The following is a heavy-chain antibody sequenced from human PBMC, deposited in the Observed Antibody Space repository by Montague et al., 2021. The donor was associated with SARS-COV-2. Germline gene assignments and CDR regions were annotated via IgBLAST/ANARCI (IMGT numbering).Heavy chain of an antibody. V-gene: IGHV4-39*02. J-gene: IGHJ4*02. CDR3: ARGRSGFFNPLDY. CDR2: FYYTGST. D-gene: IGHD3-3*01. Sequence: SETLSLTCTVSGGSVNSSTYYWAWIRQPPGKGLEWIGSFYYTGSTYYNPSLKSRVTMSVDTSKKHFSLNLNSVTAADTAVYYCARGRSGFFNPLDYWGQGTLVTVSS. CDR1: GGSVNSSTYY.